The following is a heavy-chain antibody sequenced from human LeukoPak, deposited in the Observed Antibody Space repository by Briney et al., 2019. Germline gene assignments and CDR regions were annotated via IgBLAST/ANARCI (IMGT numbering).Heavy chain of an antibody. Sequence: GGSLRLSCAASGFTISNHWMYWVRQASGKGLVWVSQIISDGSRTYYADSVKGRFTISRDNTKNTLYLQMNSLRAEDTAVYYCVRDGDNLGRDFDYWGQGTLVTVSS. CDR2: IISDGSRT. D-gene: IGHD4-17*01. CDR1: GFTISNHW. V-gene: IGHV3-74*01. J-gene: IGHJ4*02. CDR3: VRDGDNLGRDFDY.